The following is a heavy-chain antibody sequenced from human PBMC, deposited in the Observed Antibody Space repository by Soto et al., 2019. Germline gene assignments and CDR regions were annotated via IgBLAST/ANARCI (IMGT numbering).Heavy chain of an antibody. CDR3: AKDYGVELWYEYYFDY. CDR2: ISSNGGGT. D-gene: IGHD5-18*01. V-gene: IGHV3-64*01. CDR1: GFTFSSYL. Sequence: GGSLRLSCAASGFTFSSYLMHWVRQAPGKGLEYVSAISSNGGGTYYANSVKGRFTISRDNSKNTLYLQMNSLRAEDTAVYYCAKDYGVELWYEYYFDYWGQGTLVTVSS. J-gene: IGHJ4*02.